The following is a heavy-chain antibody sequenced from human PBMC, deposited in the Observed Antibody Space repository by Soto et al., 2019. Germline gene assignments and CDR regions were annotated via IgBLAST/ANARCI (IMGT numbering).Heavy chain of an antibody. CDR3: ARDLGATPRLTGTTAYYYYYGMDV. Sequence: SETLSLTCTVSGGSISSYYWSWIRQPAGKGLEWIGRIYTSGSTNYNPSLKSRVTMSVDTSKNQFSLKLSSVTAADTAVYYCARDLGATPRLTGTTAYYYYYGMDVWGQGTTVTVYS. J-gene: IGHJ6*02. CDR2: IYTSGST. D-gene: IGHD1-7*01. CDR1: GGSISSYY. V-gene: IGHV4-4*07.